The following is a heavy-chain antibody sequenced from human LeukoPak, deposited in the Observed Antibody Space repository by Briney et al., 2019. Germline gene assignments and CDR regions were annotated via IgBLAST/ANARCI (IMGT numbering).Heavy chain of an antibody. Sequence: PSQTLSLTCTVSGGSISSGGYYWSWIRQHPGKGLEWIGYIYYSGSTYYNPSLKSRVTISVDTSKNQFSLKLSSVTAADTAAYYCARQERYDFWSGYLDYWGQGTLVTVSS. J-gene: IGHJ4*02. D-gene: IGHD3-3*01. CDR2: IYYSGST. CDR3: ARQERYDFWSGYLDY. CDR1: GGSISSGGYY. V-gene: IGHV4-31*03.